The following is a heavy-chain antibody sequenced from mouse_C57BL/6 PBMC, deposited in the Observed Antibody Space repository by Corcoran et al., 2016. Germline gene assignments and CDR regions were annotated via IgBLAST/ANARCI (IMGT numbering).Heavy chain of an antibody. J-gene: IGHJ2*01. Sequence: QIQLVQSGPELKKPGETVKISCKASGYTFTTYGMSWVKQAPGKGLKWMGWINTYSGVPTYADDFKGRFAFSLETSASTAYLQINNLKNEDTATYFCARSTGTQGYWGQGTTLTVSS. CDR1: GYTFTTYG. V-gene: IGHV9-3*01. CDR3: ARSTGTQGY. D-gene: IGHD4-1*02. CDR2: INTYSGVP.